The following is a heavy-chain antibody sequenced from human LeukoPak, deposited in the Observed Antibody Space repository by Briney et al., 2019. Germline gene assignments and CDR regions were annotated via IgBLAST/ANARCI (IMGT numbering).Heavy chain of an antibody. CDR3: AKGVGVGITMVRGPIGGFDY. J-gene: IGHJ4*02. V-gene: IGHV3-23*01. Sequence: PGGSLRLSCAASGFTFSSYSMSWVRQAPGKGLEWVSAISGRGGSTYYAASVKGRFTISRDNSKNTLYLQMNSLRAEDTAVYYCAKGVGVGITMVRGPIGGFDYSGQGNLVTVSS. CDR1: GFTFSSYS. CDR2: ISGRGGST. D-gene: IGHD3-10*01.